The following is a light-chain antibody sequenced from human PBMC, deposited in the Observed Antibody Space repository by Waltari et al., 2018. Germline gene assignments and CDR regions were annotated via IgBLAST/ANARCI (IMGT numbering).Light chain of an antibody. CDR2: DAS. Sequence: MTQSPLSLPVTLGQSASISCRASQNINKWLAWYQQKPGKAPNLLIYDASTLQSGVPSRFSGSGFGTEFTLAISSLQPEDFATYFCQHYNTYPPTFGQGTRVELK. V-gene: IGKV1-5*01. CDR3: QHYNTYPPT. CDR1: QNINKW. J-gene: IGKJ1*01.